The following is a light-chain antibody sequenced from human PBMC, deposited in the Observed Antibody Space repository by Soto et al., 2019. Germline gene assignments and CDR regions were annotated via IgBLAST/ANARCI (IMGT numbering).Light chain of an antibody. Sequence: QSVLTQPASVSGSPGQSITISCTGTSSDVGGYIYVSWYQQHPGKAPKLIIYEVTYRPSGVSDRFSGSKSGSTATLTISGLQPDDEADYYCSSYTSSSTLYVFGTGTKLTVL. CDR1: SSDVGGYIY. CDR3: SSYTSSSTLYV. V-gene: IGLV2-14*01. CDR2: EVT. J-gene: IGLJ1*01.